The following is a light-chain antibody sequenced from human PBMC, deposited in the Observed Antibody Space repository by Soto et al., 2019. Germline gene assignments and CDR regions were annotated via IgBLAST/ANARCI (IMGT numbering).Light chain of an antibody. CDR1: QSINTY. J-gene: IGKJ3*01. V-gene: IGKV1-39*01. CDR3: QQSFSGLGT. Sequence: DIQMTQSPSSMSPSVGDRVTITCRASQSINTYLNWFQQRPGKAPKLLIYAASSLPSGVPSRFSGSGSGTDFTLTISSLQREDFATYYCQQSFSGLGTFGPGTKVGIK. CDR2: AAS.